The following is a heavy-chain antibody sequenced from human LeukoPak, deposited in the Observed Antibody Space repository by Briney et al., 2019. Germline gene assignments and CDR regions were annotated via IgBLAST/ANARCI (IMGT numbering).Heavy chain of an antibody. D-gene: IGHD3-22*01. V-gene: IGHV4-59*01. CDR1: GGSISSYY. Sequence: SETLSLTCTVSGGSISSYYWRWIRQPPGKGLEGIGYIYYSGSTNYNPSLKSRVTISVDTSKNQSSLKLSSVTAADTAVYYCAREIYDSSGYYGADYWGQGTLVTVSS. CDR3: AREIYDSSGYYGADY. CDR2: IYYSGST. J-gene: IGHJ4*02.